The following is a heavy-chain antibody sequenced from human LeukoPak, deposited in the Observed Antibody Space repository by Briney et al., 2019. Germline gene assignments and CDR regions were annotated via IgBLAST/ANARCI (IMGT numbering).Heavy chain of an antibody. CDR1: GYTFTTYH. J-gene: IGHJ4*02. V-gene: IGHV1-2*02. CDR2: INSNSGGT. Sequence: GESLKISCKASGYTFTTYHMHWVRQAPGQGLEWMGRINSNSGGTNYAQKFQGRVAMTRDTSIRTAYMELSRLTSDDTAVYYCAISVEMAAIPSYDYWGQGTLVTVSS. CDR3: AISVEMAAIPSYDY. D-gene: IGHD5-24*01.